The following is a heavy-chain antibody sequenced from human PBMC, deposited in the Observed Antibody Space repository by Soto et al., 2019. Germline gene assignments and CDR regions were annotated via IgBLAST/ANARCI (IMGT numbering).Heavy chain of an antibody. V-gene: IGHV4-4*02. Sequence: PSETLSLTCAVSSGSISSSNWWSWVRQPPGKGLEWIGEIYHSGSTNYNPSLKSRVTISVDKSKNQFSLKLSSVTAADTAVYYCARLEGLATISYYFDFWGQGALVTVSS. CDR1: SGSISSSNW. D-gene: IGHD3-9*01. CDR3: ARLEGLATISYYFDF. CDR2: IYHSGST. J-gene: IGHJ4*02.